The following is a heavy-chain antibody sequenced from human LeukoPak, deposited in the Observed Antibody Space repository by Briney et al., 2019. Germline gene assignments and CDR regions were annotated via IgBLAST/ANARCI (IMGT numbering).Heavy chain of an antibody. Sequence: PGGSLRLSCAASGFTFDDYGMSWVRQAPGKGLEWVSGINWNGGSTGYADSVKGRFTISRDNAKNSLYLQMNSLRAEDTVLYYCAREGYDFRSGYYTYWGQGTLVTVSS. CDR2: INWNGGST. J-gene: IGHJ4*02. V-gene: IGHV3-20*04. D-gene: IGHD3-3*01. CDR3: AREGYDFRSGYYTY. CDR1: GFTFDDYG.